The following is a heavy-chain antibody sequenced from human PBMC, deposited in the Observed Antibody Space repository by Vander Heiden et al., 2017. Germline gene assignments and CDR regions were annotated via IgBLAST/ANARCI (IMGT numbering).Heavy chain of an antibody. V-gene: IGHV4-39*01. CDR2: IYYPGST. CDR3: ASRPYDGFWSGLDY. CDR1: GGSINNNNYY. J-gene: IGHJ4*02. D-gene: IGHD3-3*01. Sequence: QLQLRESGPGLVKPSETLSLTCTVSGGSINNNNYYWAWIRPPPGTGLEWIGSIYYPGSTYYNPSLKSRVTISLDMSKNQFSLKVTSVTAADTGVYFCASRPYDGFWSGLDYWGQGTLVTVSS.